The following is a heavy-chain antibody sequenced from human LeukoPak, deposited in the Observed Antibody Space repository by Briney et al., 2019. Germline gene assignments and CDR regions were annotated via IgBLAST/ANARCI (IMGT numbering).Heavy chain of an antibody. Sequence: GSSLRLSCAATGFTFSSFSMHWVRQAPGKGLEWVAVIWYDGSNKYYADSVKGRFTISRDNSKNTLYLQMNSLRAEDTAVYYCARFAVPITGTTSAPDYWGQGTLVTVSS. D-gene: IGHD1-7*01. CDR2: IWYDGSNK. J-gene: IGHJ4*02. CDR3: ARFAVPITGTTSAPDY. CDR1: GFTFSSFS. V-gene: IGHV3-33*08.